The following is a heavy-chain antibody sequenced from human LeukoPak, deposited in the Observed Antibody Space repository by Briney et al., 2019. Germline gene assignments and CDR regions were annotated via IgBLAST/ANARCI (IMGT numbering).Heavy chain of an antibody. V-gene: IGHV3-23*01. CDR2: ISGSGGST. Sequence: GGSLRLSCAASGFTFSSYAMSWVRQAPGKGLEWVSAISGSGGSTYYADSVKGRFTISRDNAKNSLYLQMNSLRAEDTAVYYCARDRLDYDFWSGYYYYYGMDVWGQGTTVTVSS. J-gene: IGHJ6*02. CDR1: GFTFSSYA. CDR3: ARDRLDYDFWSGYYYYYGMDV. D-gene: IGHD3-3*01.